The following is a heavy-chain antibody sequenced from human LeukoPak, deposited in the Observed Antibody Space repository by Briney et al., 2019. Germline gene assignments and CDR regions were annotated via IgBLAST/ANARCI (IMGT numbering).Heavy chain of an antibody. CDR2: INPSGGST. D-gene: IGHD4-23*01. Sequence: ASVKVSCKASGYTFTSYYMHWVRQAPGQGLEWMGIINPSGGSTSYAQKFQGRVTMTRDTSTSTVYMELSSLRSEDAAVYYCARVIGLWYGGNYDYFDYWGQGTLVTVSS. CDR3: ARVIGLWYGGNYDYFDY. CDR1: GYTFTSYY. J-gene: IGHJ4*02. V-gene: IGHV1-46*01.